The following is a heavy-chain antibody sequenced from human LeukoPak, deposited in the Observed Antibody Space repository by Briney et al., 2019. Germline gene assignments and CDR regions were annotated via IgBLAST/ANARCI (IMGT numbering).Heavy chain of an antibody. CDR2: ISSSSSYI. CDR3: ARDGGYRAIDY. CDR1: GFTFSSNS. D-gene: IGHD5-12*01. Sequence: GGSLRLSCAASGFTFSSNSMNWGRQAPGEGLEWFSSISSSSSYIYYADSVKGRFTISRDNAKNSLYLQMNSLRAEDTAVYYWARDGGYRAIDYWGQGTLVTVSS. J-gene: IGHJ4*02. V-gene: IGHV3-21*01.